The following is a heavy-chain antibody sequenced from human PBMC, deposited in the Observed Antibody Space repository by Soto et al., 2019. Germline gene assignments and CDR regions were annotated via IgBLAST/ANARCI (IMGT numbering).Heavy chain of an antibody. CDR2: IIPIFGTA. CDR3: ARGLRYFDWLLSIYYYYGMDV. J-gene: IGHJ6*02. CDR1: GGTFSSYA. Sequence: SSVKISCKASGGTFSSYAISWVRQAPGQGLEWMGRIIPIFGTANYAQKFQGRVTITADESTSTAYMELSSLRSEDTAVYYCARGLRYFDWLLSIYYYYGMDVWGQGTTVTVSS. D-gene: IGHD3-9*01. V-gene: IGHV1-69*13.